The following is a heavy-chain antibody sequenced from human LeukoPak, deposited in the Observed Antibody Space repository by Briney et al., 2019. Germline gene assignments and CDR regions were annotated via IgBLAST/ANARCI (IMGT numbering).Heavy chain of an antibody. D-gene: IGHD6-13*01. J-gene: IGHJ6*03. CDR2: MNPNSGNT. CDR3: ARATSSSWYLYYYMDV. Sequence: ASVKVSCKASGYTFTSYDINWVRQATGQGLEWMGWMNPNSGNTGYAQKFQGRVTMTRNTSISTAYMELSSLRSEDTAVYYCARATSSSWYLYYYMDVWGKGTTVTVSS. V-gene: IGHV1-8*01. CDR1: GYTFTSYD.